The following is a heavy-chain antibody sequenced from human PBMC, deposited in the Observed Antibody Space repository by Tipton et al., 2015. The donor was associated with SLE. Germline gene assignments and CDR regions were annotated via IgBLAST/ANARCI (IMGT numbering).Heavy chain of an antibody. V-gene: IGHV3-48*03. CDR2: ISSSGSTI. J-gene: IGHJ3*02. D-gene: IGHD6-13*01. CDR1: GFTFSSYE. Sequence: SLRLSCAASGFTFSSYEMNWVRQAPGKGLEWVSYISSSGSTIYHADSVKGRFTISRDNAKNSLYLQMNSLRAEDTAVYYCASKRGVAAAGQNAFDIWGQGTMVTVSS. CDR3: ASKRGVAAAGQNAFDI.